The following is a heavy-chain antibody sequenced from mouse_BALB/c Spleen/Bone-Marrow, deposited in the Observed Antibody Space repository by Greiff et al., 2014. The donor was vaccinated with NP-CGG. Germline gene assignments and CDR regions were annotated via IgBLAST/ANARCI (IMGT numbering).Heavy chain of an antibody. V-gene: IGHV14-3*02. CDR2: IDPANGNT. CDR1: GFNIKDTY. D-gene: IGHD1-1*01. CDR3: ANYYYGSHSDY. Sequence: EVQLVESGAALVKPGASVKLSCTASGFNIKDTYMHWVKQRPEQGLEWIGRIDPANGNTKYDPKFQGKATITADTSSNTAYLQLSSLTSEDTAVYYCANYYYGSHSDYWGQGTTLTVSS. J-gene: IGHJ2*01.